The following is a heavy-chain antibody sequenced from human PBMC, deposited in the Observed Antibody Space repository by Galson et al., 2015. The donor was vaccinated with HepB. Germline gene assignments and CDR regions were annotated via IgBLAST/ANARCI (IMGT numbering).Heavy chain of an antibody. CDR2: IRSKANSYAT. J-gene: IGHJ4*02. CDR1: GFTFSGSA. CDR3: VTVVRALTFDY. V-gene: IGHV3-73*01. Sequence: SLRLSCAASGFTFSGSAMHWVRQASGKGLEWVGRIRSKANSYATAYAASVKGRFTISRDDSKNTAYLQMNSLKTEDTAVYYCVTVVRALTFDYWGQGTRVTVSS. D-gene: IGHD4-23*01.